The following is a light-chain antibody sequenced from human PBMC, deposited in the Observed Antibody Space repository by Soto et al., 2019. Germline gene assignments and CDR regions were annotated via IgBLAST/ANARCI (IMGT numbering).Light chain of an antibody. Sequence: EIVLTQSLGTLSLSPGERTTLSCRASQSVSSSHLAWYQQKPGQAPRLLIYGASNRATGIPDRFSGSGSGTDFTLTISRLEPEDFAVYYCQQYGSSPQLPFGGGTKAEVK. CDR1: QSVSSSH. CDR3: QQYGSSPQLP. J-gene: IGKJ4*01. CDR2: GAS. V-gene: IGKV3-20*01.